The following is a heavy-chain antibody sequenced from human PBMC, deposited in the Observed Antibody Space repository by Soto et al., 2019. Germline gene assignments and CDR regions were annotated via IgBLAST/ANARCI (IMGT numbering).Heavy chain of an antibody. CDR2: MNPNSGNT. Sequence: GASVKVSCKASGYNFSSYDINWVRQAPGQGLEWMGWMNPNSGNTGFAQNFQDRVTMNRSTSISTAYMELSSLRSEDTVVYYCVRLPSARMATPSDYWGQGTLVTVSS. CDR1: GYNFSSYD. J-gene: IGHJ4*02. V-gene: IGHV1-8*01. CDR3: VRLPSARMATPSDY. D-gene: IGHD6-6*01.